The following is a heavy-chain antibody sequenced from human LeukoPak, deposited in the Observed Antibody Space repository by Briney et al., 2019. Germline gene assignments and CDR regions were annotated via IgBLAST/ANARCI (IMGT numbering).Heavy chain of an antibody. J-gene: IGHJ4*02. V-gene: IGHV1-2*02. CDR1: GYTFTGYY. CDR3: ARSLLANCGGDCYHDY. CDR2: INPNSGGT. D-gene: IGHD2-21*02. Sequence: VASVKVSCKASGYTFTGYYMHWVRQAPGQGLEWMGWINPNSGGTNYAQKFQGRVTMTRDTSISTAYMELSRLRSDDTAVYYCARSLLANCGGDCYHDYWGQGTLVTVSS.